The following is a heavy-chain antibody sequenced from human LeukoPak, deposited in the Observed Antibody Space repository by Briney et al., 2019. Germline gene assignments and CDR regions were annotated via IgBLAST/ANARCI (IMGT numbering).Heavy chain of an antibody. D-gene: IGHD6-19*01. CDR3: AKQPDDSSGWNNGQHYFDY. CDR2: ISGRGGST. V-gene: IGHV3-23*01. Sequence: GGSLRLSCAASGFTFSSYAMSWVRQAPGKGLEWVSGISGRGGSTYYADSVKGRFTISRDNSKDTLYLQMNSLRVEDTAVYYCAKQPDDSSGWNNGQHYFDYWGQGTLVTVSS. J-gene: IGHJ4*02. CDR1: GFTFSSYA.